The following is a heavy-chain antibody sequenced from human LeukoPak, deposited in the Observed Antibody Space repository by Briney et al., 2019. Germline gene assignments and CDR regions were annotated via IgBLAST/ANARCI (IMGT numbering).Heavy chain of an antibody. CDR3: ANLDGAAAGLGNY. J-gene: IGHJ4*02. Sequence: GGSLRLSCAASGFTFSSYWMHWVRQAPGKGLVWVSRINSDGSSTSYADSVKGRFTISRDNAKNTLYLQMNSLRAEDTAVYYCANLDGAAAGLGNYWGQGTLVTVSS. CDR2: INSDGSST. CDR1: GFTFSSYW. V-gene: IGHV3-74*01. D-gene: IGHD6-13*01.